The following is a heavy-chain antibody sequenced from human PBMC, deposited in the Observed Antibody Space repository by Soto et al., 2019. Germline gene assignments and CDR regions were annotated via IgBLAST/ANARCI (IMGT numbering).Heavy chain of an antibody. Sequence: SETLSLTCTVSGGSISSYYWSWIRQPPGKGLEWIGYIYYSGSTNYNPSLKSRVTISVDTSKNQFSLKLSSVTAADTAVYYCARVGSSGWLYYYYGMDVWGQGTTVTVSS. J-gene: IGHJ6*02. CDR3: ARVGSSGWLYYYYGMDV. V-gene: IGHV4-59*01. CDR2: IYYSGST. D-gene: IGHD6-19*01. CDR1: GGSISSYY.